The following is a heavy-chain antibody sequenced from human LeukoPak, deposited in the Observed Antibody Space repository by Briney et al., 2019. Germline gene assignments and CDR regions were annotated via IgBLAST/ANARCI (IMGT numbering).Heavy chain of an antibody. V-gene: IGHV3-30*02. CDR3: AKDGVYYYDSSGYHLDY. Sequence: GGSLRLSCAASEFTFSSYGMHWVRQAPGKGLEWVAFIRYDGSNKYYADSVKGRFTISRDNSKNTLYLQMNSLRAEDTAVYYCAKDGVYYYDSSGYHLDYWGQGTLVTVSS. J-gene: IGHJ4*02. CDR2: IRYDGSNK. D-gene: IGHD3-22*01. CDR1: EFTFSSYG.